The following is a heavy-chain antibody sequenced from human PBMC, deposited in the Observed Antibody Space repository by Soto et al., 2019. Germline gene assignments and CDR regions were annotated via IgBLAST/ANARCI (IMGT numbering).Heavy chain of an antibody. CDR1: GGTFSRYA. V-gene: IGHV1-69*01. J-gene: IGHJ6*02. Sequence: QLVQSGAEVRKPGSSVKVSCKASGGTFSRYAITWVRQAPGQGLEWMGGIIPMFGLTNYAQKFQGRVTITADDSATTAYMELSSLRSDDTAVYYCVPLQPSTIVGRPCMDVWGQGTTVTVSS. D-gene: IGHD1-26*01. CDR2: IIPMFGLT. CDR3: VPLQPSTIVGRPCMDV.